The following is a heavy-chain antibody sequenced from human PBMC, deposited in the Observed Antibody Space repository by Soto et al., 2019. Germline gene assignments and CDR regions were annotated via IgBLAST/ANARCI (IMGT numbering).Heavy chain of an antibody. CDR2: IYYSGST. Sequence: QVQLQESGPGLVKPSQTLSLTCTVSGGSISSGDYYWSWIRQPPGKGLEWIGYIYYSGSTYYNPSLKSRVTISVDTSKNQFSLKLSSVTAADTAVYYCARYSSSWGDYYGMDVWGQGTTVTVSS. CDR3: ARYSSSWGDYYGMDV. V-gene: IGHV4-30-4*01. J-gene: IGHJ6*02. D-gene: IGHD6-13*01. CDR1: GGSISSGDYY.